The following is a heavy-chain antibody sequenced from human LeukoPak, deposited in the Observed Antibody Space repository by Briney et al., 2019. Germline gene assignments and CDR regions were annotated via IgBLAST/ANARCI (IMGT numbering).Heavy chain of an antibody. D-gene: IGHD1-7*01. Sequence: SETLSLTCTVSGGSISSYYWSWIRQPAGKGLGWIGRIYTSGSTNYNPSLKSRVTMSVDTSKNQFSLKLSSVTAADTAVYYCARHKRELQSRLWGYYYYYMDVWGKGTTVTVSS. J-gene: IGHJ6*03. V-gene: IGHV4-4*07. CDR3: ARHKRELQSRLWGYYYYYMDV. CDR1: GGSISSYY. CDR2: IYTSGST.